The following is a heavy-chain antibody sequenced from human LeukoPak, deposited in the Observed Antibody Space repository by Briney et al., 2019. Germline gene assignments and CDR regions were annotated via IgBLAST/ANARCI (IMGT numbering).Heavy chain of an antibody. CDR3: ARQQNYNILIGYHSGVLDY. Sequence: LGESLKISCKVSGYSFTSYWIGRVRQMPGKGLEWMGIIYPGDSDTRYSPSFQGHVTTLVDKSISTAYLHWSSLKASDTAMYYCARQQNYNILIGYHSGVLDYWGQGTLVTVSS. V-gene: IGHV5-51*01. CDR2: IYPGDSDT. CDR1: GYSFTSYW. J-gene: IGHJ4*02. D-gene: IGHD3-9*01.